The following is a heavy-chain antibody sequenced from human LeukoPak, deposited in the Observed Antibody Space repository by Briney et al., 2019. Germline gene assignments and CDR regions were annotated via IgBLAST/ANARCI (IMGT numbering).Heavy chain of an antibody. Sequence: GASVKVSCKASGYTITGNYMHWVRQAHGPGIEWMGGIIPIFGTANYAQKFQGIVTITTDESTSTAYMELSSLRSEDTAVYYCARVRIAAAGHFDYWGQGTLVTVSS. CDR2: IIPIFGTA. V-gene: IGHV1-69*05. CDR3: ARVRIAAAGHFDY. J-gene: IGHJ4*02. CDR1: GYTITGNY. D-gene: IGHD6-13*01.